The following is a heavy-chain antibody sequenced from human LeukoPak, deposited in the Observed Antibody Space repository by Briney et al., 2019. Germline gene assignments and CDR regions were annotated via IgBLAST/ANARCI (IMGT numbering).Heavy chain of an antibody. CDR1: GYSFTSYW. J-gene: IGHJ3*02. CDR2: IYPGDSDT. CDR3: ATANPIYCSSTSCYPDAFDI. Sequence: GESLKISCKGSGYSFTSYWIGWVRQMPGKGLEWMGIIYPGDSDTRYSPSFQGQVTISADKSISTAYLQWSRLRSDDTAVYYCATANPIYCSSTSCYPDAFDIWGQGTMVTVSS. D-gene: IGHD2-2*01. V-gene: IGHV5-51*01.